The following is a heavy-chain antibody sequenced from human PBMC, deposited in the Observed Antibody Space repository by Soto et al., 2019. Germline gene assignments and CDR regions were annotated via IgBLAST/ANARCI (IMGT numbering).Heavy chain of an antibody. J-gene: IGHJ3*02. CDR1: GGTFTTYA. V-gene: IGHV1-69*12. CDR2: IIPIFGTA. CDR3: ARDHAPYAFDI. Sequence: QVQLVQSGAEVKKPGSSVRVSGKAFGGTFTTYAISWVRQAPGQGLEWMGGIIPIFGTANYAQKFQGRVTITADESTSTADMELSSLRSEDTAVYYCARDHAPYAFDIWGQGTMVTVSS.